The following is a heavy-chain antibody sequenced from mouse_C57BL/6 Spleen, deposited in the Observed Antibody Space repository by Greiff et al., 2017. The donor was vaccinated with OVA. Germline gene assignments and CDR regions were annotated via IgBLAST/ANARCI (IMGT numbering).Heavy chain of an antibody. Sequence: EVKLQESGPGLVKPSQSLSLTCSVTGYSITSGYYWNWIRQFPGNKLEWMGYISYDGSNNYNPSLKNRISITRDTSKNQFFLKLNSVTTEDTATYYCAREGNLDYWGQGTSVTVSS. CDR3: AREGNLDY. V-gene: IGHV3-6*01. CDR1: GYSITSGYY. CDR2: ISYDGSN. J-gene: IGHJ4*01.